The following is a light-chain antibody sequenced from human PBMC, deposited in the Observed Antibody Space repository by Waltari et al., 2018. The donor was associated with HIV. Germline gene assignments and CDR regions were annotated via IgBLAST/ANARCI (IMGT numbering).Light chain of an antibody. V-gene: IGKV1-5*03. CDR3: QHYNNYPWT. CDR1: QSISTW. J-gene: IGKJ1*01. Sequence: DIQMTQSPSTLSASVGDRVTLTCRASQSISTWLAWYQQKPREAPKLLIYRASLESGVPSGFSGSGSGTDFTLTISSLQPDDFATYFCQHYNNYPWTFGQGTKVETK. CDR2: RAS.